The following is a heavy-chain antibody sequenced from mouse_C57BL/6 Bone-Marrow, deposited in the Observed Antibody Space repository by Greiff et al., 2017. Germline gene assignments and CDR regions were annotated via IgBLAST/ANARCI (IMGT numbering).Heavy chain of an antibody. V-gene: IGHV1-19*01. J-gene: IGHJ2*01. CDR1: GYTFTDYY. CDR2: INPYNGGT. Sequence: DVKLQESGPVLVKPGASVKMSCKASGYTFTDYYMNWVKQSHGKSLEWIGVINPYNGGTSYNQKFKGKATLTVDKSSSTAYMELNSLTSEDSAVYYCARGGGDYFDYWGQGTTLTVSS. CDR3: ARGGGDYFDY.